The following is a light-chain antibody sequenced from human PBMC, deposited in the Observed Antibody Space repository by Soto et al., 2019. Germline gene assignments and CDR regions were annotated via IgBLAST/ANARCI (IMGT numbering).Light chain of an antibody. Sequence: IVLTQSPDTLSLSPGERATPSCRASQIVNNNALAWYQQRPGQAPRLLIFGASSRPGGIPDKFSGSVSGTVFTFTINRLEPEDFAVYYCQQYGESPYTFAQGTKLEI. CDR1: QIVNNNA. CDR3: QQYGESPYT. J-gene: IGKJ2*01. CDR2: GAS. V-gene: IGKV3-20*01.